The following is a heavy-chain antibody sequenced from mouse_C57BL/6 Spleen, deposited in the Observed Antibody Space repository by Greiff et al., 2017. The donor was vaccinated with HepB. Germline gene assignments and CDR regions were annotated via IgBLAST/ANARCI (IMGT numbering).Heavy chain of an antibody. CDR2: FYPGSGSI. D-gene: IGHD1-1*01. CDR1: GYTFTEYT. J-gene: IGHJ2*01. V-gene: IGHV1-62-2*01. Sequence: QVHVKQSGAELVKPGASVKLSCKASGYTFTEYTIHWVKQRSGQGLEWIGWFYPGSGSIKYNEKFKDKATLTADKSSSTVYMELSRLTSEDSAVYFCARHGVITTVVAPYYFDYWGQGTTLTVSS. CDR3: ARHGVITTVVAPYYFDY.